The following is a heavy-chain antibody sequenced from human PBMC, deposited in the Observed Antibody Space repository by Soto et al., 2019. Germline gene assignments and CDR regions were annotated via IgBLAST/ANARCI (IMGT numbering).Heavy chain of an antibody. CDR2: ISSSGDSA. CDR1: GFTFGSYA. D-gene: IGHD2-2*01. J-gene: IGHJ6*02. Sequence: GGSLRLSCAASGFTFGSYAMIWVRQAPGKGLVWVSTISSSGDSAYYADSVKGRFTVSRDNSMNTLYMQMNSLRAEDTAVYYCAVVPAANGHYGMDVWGQGTTVTVSS. CDR3: AVVPAANGHYGMDV. V-gene: IGHV3-23*01.